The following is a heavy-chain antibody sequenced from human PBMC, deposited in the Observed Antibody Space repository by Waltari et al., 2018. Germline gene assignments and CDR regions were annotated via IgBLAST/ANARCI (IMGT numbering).Heavy chain of an antibody. D-gene: IGHD2-21*02. CDR3: ARWVDGACDH. J-gene: IGHJ4*02. V-gene: IGHV3-72*01. Sequence: EVHLVESGGGLVQPDWSLGLSCAASGFTCSPPYMDWVRQPPGKGLEWIGRSRNKRNSYITEYAASVKGRFTISRDDPKNSLYLQMNSLKTEDTAVYYCARWVDGACDHWGQGTLVTVSS. CDR1: GFTCSPPY. CDR2: SRNKRNSYIT.